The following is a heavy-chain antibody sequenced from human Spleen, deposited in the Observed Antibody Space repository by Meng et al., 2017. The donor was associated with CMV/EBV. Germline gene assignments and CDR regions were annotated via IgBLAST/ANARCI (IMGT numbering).Heavy chain of an antibody. Sequence: FTFSYYGMHWIRQAPGKGLEWLALISYNGSSIYYADSIKGRFTISRDNSRNTLYLQMNSLRPEDTAVYYCAKNTRGLGATPGNWFDPWGQGTLVTVSS. J-gene: IGHJ5*02. V-gene: IGHV3-30*18. CDR2: ISYNGSSI. D-gene: IGHD1-26*01. CDR3: AKNTRGLGATPGNWFDP. CDR1: FTFSYYG.